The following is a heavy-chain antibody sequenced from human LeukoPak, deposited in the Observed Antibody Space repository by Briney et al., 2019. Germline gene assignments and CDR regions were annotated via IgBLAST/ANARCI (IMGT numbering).Heavy chain of an antibody. D-gene: IGHD1-26*01. CDR3: ARDKGIVGATNEPDAFDI. J-gene: IGHJ3*02. CDR2: FYTSGGT. Sequence: PSETLSLTCTVSGGSISSGTYYWSWIRQPAGKGLEWIGRFYTSGGTNYSPSLKSRVTISVDTSKDQFSLKLSSVTAADSAMYYCARDKGIVGATNEPDAFDIWGQGTMVTVSS. CDR1: GGSISSGTYY. V-gene: IGHV4-61*02.